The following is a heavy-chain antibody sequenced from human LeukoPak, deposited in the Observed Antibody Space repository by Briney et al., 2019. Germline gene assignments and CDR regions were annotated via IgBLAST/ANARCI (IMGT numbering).Heavy chain of an antibody. CDR1: GFTFSSYN. D-gene: IGHD2-8*01. CDR2: ISSDSSYI. Sequence: GGSLRLSCVASGFTFSSYNMNWVRQTPGKGLEWVSYISSDSSYIYYADSMKGRFTISRDNAKNSLYLQMNSLRAEDTAVYYCARMCTNGVCYDYWGQGTLVTVSS. J-gene: IGHJ4*02. CDR3: ARMCTNGVCYDY. V-gene: IGHV3-21*01.